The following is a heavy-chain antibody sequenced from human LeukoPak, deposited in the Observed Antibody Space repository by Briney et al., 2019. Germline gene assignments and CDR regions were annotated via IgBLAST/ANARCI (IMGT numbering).Heavy chain of an antibody. CDR1: DGSIISGSSY. CDR3: ARHLSGGIRQFGWSLKWFDP. J-gene: IGHJ5*02. CDR2: IYYNGDV. Sequence: PSETLSLTSTVSDGSIISGSSYWGWIRQPPGKGLEWIGTIYYNGDVYTNPSLKSRPSMSVDTPTNQFSLHLTYVTDTGMAVYYWARHLSGGIRQFGWSLKWFDPWGQGALVTVSS. V-gene: IGHV4-39*01. D-gene: IGHD6-19*01.